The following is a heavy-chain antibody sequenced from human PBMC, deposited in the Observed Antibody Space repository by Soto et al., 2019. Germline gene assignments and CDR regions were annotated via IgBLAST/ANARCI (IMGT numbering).Heavy chain of an antibody. Sequence: SETLSLTCTVSGGSISSSSYYWGWIRQPPGKGLEWIGSIYYSGSTYYNPSLKSRVTISVDTSKNQFSLKLSSVTAADTAVYYCARHREYYYDSSGFGDYWGQGTLVTVS. CDR2: IYYSGST. CDR3: ARHREYYYDSSGFGDY. V-gene: IGHV4-39*01. D-gene: IGHD3-22*01. CDR1: GGSISSSSYY. J-gene: IGHJ4*02.